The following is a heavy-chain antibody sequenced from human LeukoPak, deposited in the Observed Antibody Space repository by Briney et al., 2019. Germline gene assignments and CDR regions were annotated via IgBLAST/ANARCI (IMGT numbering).Heavy chain of an antibody. CDR1: GYTFSDYG. D-gene: IGHD5-12*01. CDR3: ASGFSGYGVGY. CDR2: ISYSGVVK. V-gene: IGHV3-33*08. J-gene: IGHJ4*02. Sequence: PGTSLRLSCTASGYTFSDYGMHWVRQAPGKGLEWLSVISYSGVVKFYADSVKGRFTISRDNAKNTVYLQMNSLRAEDTSVYYCASGFSGYGVGYWGQGTLVTVSS.